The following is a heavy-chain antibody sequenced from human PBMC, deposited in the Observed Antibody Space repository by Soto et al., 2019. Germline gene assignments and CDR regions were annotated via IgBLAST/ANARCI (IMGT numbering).Heavy chain of an antibody. CDR3: TTGPPPYYYDMDV. J-gene: IGHJ6*02. Sequence: GGSLRLSCAASGFTFSNAWMSWVRKAPGKGLEWVGRIKSKTDGGTTDYAAPVKGRFTISRDDSKNTLYLQMNSLKPEDTAVYYCTTGPPPYYYDMDVWGQGTTVTVSS. CDR1: GFTFSNAW. V-gene: IGHV3-15*01. CDR2: IKSKTDGGTT.